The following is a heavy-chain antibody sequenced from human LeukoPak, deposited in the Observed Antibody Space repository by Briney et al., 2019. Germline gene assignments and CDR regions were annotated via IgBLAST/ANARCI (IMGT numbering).Heavy chain of an antibody. Sequence: GGSLRLSCAASGFTFSDYWMSWVRQDPEKGLQKVANINQDGSDIYCLDSVKGRFIISRDNAKNSLYLQMNSLRVDDTAVYYCARDIAPDFGDYEDYWGQGTLVTVSS. D-gene: IGHD4-17*01. V-gene: IGHV3-7*01. CDR3: ARDIAPDFGDYEDY. J-gene: IGHJ4*02. CDR2: INQDGSDI. CDR1: GFTFSDYW.